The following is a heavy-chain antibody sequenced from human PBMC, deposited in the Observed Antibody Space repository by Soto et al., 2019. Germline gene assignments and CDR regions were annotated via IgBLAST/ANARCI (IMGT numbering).Heavy chain of an antibody. Sequence: PGGSLRLSCAASEFTFSNYAMSWVRQAPGKGLEWVSAISYGGGTTYYADSVKGRFTISRDNSKNTLYLQMNSLRAEDTAVYYCAKNPGYYYDTTGGFDHWGQGIQVTVSS. J-gene: IGHJ4*02. CDR2: ISYGGGTT. CDR1: EFTFSNYA. CDR3: AKNPGYYYDTTGGFDH. D-gene: IGHD3-22*01. V-gene: IGHV3-23*01.